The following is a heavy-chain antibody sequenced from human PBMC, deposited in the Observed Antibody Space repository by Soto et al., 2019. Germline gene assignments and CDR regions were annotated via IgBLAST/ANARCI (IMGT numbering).Heavy chain of an antibody. Sequence: ESGPTLVNPTQTLTLTCTFSGFSLSTSGICLSWIRQPPGKALEWLALIDWDDDKYYSTSLKTRLTISKDTSKNQVVLTMTNMDPVDTATYYCARVIWRPRDYYYGMDVWGQGTTVTVSS. CDR2: IDWDDDK. CDR1: GFSLSTSGIC. CDR3: ARVIWRPRDYYYGMDV. J-gene: IGHJ6*02. V-gene: IGHV2-70*01. D-gene: IGHD3-10*01.